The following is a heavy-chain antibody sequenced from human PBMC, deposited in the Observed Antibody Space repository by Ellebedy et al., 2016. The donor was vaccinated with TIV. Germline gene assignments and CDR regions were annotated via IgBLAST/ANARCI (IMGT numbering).Heavy chain of an antibody. J-gene: IGHJ3*01. D-gene: IGHD1-26*01. CDR2: IKRKTGGGTT. CDR3: TTDGIAGVDDAFDV. Sequence: PGGSLRLSCAASGFTFRSYSMNWVRQAPGKGLEWVGRIKRKTGGGTTDYAAPVKGRFTISRDDPKNTLYLQMNSLKIEDTGVYFCTTDGIAGVDDAFDVWGQGTMVTVSS. CDR1: GFTFRSYS. V-gene: IGHV3-15*01.